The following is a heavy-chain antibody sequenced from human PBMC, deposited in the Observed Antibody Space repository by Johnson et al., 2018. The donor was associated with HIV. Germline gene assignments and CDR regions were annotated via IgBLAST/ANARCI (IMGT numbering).Heavy chain of an antibody. CDR2: INWSGGST. CDR3: ARGLWRGRGNDAFDI. V-gene: IGHV3-20*04. CDR1: GFTFDDYG. J-gene: IGHJ3*02. Sequence: VQLVESGGGVVRPGGSLRLSCAASGFTFDDYGMNWVRQAPGKGLEWVSGINWSGGSTGYGDSVEGRFTIFRDNARNSLYLQMNGLRAEDTALYYCARGLWRGRGNDAFDIWGQGTMVTVSS. D-gene: IGHD3-10*01.